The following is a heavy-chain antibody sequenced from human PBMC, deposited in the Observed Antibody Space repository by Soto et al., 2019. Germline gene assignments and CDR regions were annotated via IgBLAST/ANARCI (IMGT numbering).Heavy chain of an antibody. CDR3: ARDGDSSSPFDS. D-gene: IGHD6-6*01. V-gene: IGHV1-2*02. CDR2: INPNSGGT. CDR1: GYTFTGNY. J-gene: IGHJ3*02. Sequence: QVQLVQSGAEVKKPGASVKVSCKASGYTFTGNYLHWVRQAPGQGLEWMGWINPNSGGTNYAQKLQGRVTVTRDTSISTAYMELSRLRSDDTAVYYCARDGDSSSPFDSWGQGTMVTVSS.